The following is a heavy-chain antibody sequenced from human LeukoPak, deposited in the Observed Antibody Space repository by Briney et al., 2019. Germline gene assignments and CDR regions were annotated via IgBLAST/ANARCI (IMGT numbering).Heavy chain of an antibody. Sequence: GSLRLSCAASGFTFRAYWMSWVRQAPGKGLEWVTSIGYDGSNKYYADSVKGRFTISRDNSKNTLYLQMNSLRTEDTAVYYCAKDPYYYDSSGYYFDYWGQGTLVTVSS. D-gene: IGHD3-22*01. CDR1: GFTFRAYW. J-gene: IGHJ4*02. V-gene: IGHV3-30*02. CDR3: AKDPYYYDSSGYYFDY. CDR2: IGYDGSNK.